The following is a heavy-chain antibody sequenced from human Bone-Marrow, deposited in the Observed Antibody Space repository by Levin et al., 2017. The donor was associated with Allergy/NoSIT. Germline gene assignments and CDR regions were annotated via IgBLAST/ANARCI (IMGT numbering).Heavy chain of an antibody. Sequence: GGSLRLSCAASGFPFSNYAMTWVRQAPGKGLEWVSAMSQNGGSVEYADSVKGRFTISRDNFLRTLYLQMHSLRVDDTAVYYCVKGAAVQAHRFDHWGQGTLVTVSS. CDR2: MSQNGGSV. CDR3: VKGAAVQAHRFDH. J-gene: IGHJ5*02. V-gene: IGHV3-23*01. CDR1: GFPFSNYA. D-gene: IGHD1-1*01.